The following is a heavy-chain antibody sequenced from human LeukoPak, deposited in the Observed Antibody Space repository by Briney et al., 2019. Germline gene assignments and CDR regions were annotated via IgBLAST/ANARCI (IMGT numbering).Heavy chain of an antibody. J-gene: IGHJ4*02. CDR3: ARPPAATSSFLEWSHPLDY. Sequence: GESLKISCKGSGYSFTSYWIGWVRQMPGKGLEWMGIIYPGDSDTRYSPSFQGQVTISADKSISTAYLQWSSLKASGTAMYYCARPPAATSSFLEWSHPLDYWGQGTLVTVSS. CDR2: IYPGDSDT. D-gene: IGHD3-3*01. CDR1: GYSFTSYW. V-gene: IGHV5-51*01.